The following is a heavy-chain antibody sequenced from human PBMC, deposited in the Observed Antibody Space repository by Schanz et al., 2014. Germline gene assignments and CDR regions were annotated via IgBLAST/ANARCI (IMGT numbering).Heavy chain of an antibody. CDR1: GFTFSGFW. D-gene: IGHD3-3*01. J-gene: IGHJ4*02. CDR2: ISGSSRTI. Sequence: EVQLAESGGGLVQPGGSLRLSCAASGFTFSGFWMTWVRQAPGKGLEWVSYISGSSRTIYYADSMKGRFTVSRDNAENALYLQMNSLRAEDTAVYYCVRDSFFAFDYWGQGTLVTVSS. CDR3: VRDSFFAFDY. V-gene: IGHV3-48*01.